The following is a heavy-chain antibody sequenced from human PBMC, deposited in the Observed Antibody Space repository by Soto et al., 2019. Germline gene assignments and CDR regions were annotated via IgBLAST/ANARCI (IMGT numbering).Heavy chain of an antibody. J-gene: IGHJ3*02. CDR1: GFTFRSYA. Sequence: GESLKISCAASGFTFRSYAMSWVRQAPGKGLEWVSAISGSGGSTYYADSVKGRFTISRDNSKNTLYLQMNSLRAEDTAVYYCAKGVTMIVPTVDAFDIWGQGTMVTVSS. V-gene: IGHV3-23*01. CDR2: ISGSGGST. D-gene: IGHD3-22*01. CDR3: AKGVTMIVPTVDAFDI.